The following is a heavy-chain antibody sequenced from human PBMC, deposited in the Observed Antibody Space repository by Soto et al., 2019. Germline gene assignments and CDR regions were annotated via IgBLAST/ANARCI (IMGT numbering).Heavy chain of an antibody. J-gene: IGHJ6*02. D-gene: IGHD3-10*01. CDR2: ISYDGSNK. CDR1: GFIFSKYG. V-gene: IGHV3-30*18. Sequence: GGSLRLSCAASGFIFSKYGMHWVRQAPGKGLEWVAVISYDGSNKYYAESVKGRFIISRDKSENTLYLQMNSLRAEDAALYYCAKDLGSGKPYYYYAMDVWGQGTTVTVSS. CDR3: AKDLGSGKPYYYYAMDV.